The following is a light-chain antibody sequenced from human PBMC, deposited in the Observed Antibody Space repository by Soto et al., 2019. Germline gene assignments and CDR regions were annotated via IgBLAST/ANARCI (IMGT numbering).Light chain of an antibody. V-gene: IGKV1-39*01. Sequence: DIQMTQSLSSLSASVGDTVTITCRASQGISVHLNWYQQKPGKVPKLLIYAASNLHSGIPSRFSGSRSETAIALNISSLQPADFATYYGHQSYIPPYTFGQGPRLEIK. CDR2: AAS. CDR3: HQSYIPPYT. J-gene: IGKJ2*01. CDR1: QGISVH.